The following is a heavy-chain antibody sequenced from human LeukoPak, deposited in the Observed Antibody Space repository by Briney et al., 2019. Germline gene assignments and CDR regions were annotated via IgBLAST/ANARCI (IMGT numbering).Heavy chain of an antibody. V-gene: IGHV4-39*07. Sequence: PSETLSLTCTVSGGSISSSSYYWGWIRQPPGKGLEWIGSIFYGGRTYYNPSLKSRVTISVDTSKNQFSLKLSSVTAADTAVYYCARGATSLSYFDSRGQGTLVTVSS. J-gene: IGHJ4*02. CDR1: GGSISSSSYY. D-gene: IGHD2/OR15-2a*01. CDR3: ARGATSLSYFDS. CDR2: IFYGGRT.